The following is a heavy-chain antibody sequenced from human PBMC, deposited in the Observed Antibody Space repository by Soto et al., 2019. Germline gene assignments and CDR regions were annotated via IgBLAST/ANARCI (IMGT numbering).Heavy chain of an antibody. CDR3: ARHPNWNYEGRTYYYYGMDV. D-gene: IGHD1-7*01. Sequence: SETLSLTCTVSGGSISSSSYYWGWIRQPPGKGLEWIGSIYYSGSTYYNPSLKSRVTISVDTSKNQFSLKLSSVTAADTAVYYCARHPNWNYEGRTYYYYGMDVSGQGATVTVSS. J-gene: IGHJ6*02. CDR1: GGSISSSSYY. CDR2: IYYSGST. V-gene: IGHV4-39*01.